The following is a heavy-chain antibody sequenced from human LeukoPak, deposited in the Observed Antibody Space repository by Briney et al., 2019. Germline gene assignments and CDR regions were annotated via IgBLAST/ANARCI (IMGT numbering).Heavy chain of an antibody. CDR1: GFTFSSYW. CDR3: VRDGSGWDY. D-gene: IGHD3-10*01. V-gene: IGHV3-7*05. Sequence: GGSLRLSCAASGFTFSSYWMSWVRQAPGKGLEWVANIQQEGSEKYYVDSVKGRFTISRDNAKSLLYLQMNSLRAEDTAMYYCVRDGSGWDYWGQGILVTVSS. J-gene: IGHJ4*02. CDR2: IQQEGSEK.